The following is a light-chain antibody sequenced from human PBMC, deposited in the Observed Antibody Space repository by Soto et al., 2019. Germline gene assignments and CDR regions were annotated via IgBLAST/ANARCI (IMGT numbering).Light chain of an antibody. CDR2: GAS. CDR3: HQYGSSPRT. Sequence: IVLTQSPDTLSLSPGERATLSCRASQSVRAYLAWYQQKPGQAPRLLIYGASTRATGIPDRFSGSGSGTDFTLTISRLEPEDFAVYYCHQYGSSPRTFGQGTKVDIK. J-gene: IGKJ1*01. CDR1: QSVRAY. V-gene: IGKV3-20*01.